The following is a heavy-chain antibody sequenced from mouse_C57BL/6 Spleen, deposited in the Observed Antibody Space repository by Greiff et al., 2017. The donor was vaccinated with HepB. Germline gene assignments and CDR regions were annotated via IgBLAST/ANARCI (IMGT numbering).Heavy chain of an antibody. CDR3: ARSYGSSPFDY. D-gene: IGHD1-1*01. J-gene: IGHJ2*01. V-gene: IGHV1-82*01. Sequence: VQLQQSGPELVKPGASVKISCKASGYAFSSSWMNWVKQRPGKGLEWIGRIYPGDGDTNYNGKFKGKATLTADKSSSTAYMQISSLTSEDSAVYFCARSYGSSPFDYWGQGTTLTVSS. CDR1: GYAFSSSW. CDR2: IYPGDGDT.